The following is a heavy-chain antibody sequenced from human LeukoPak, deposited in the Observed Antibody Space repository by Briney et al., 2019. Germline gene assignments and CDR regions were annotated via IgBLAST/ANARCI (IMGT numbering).Heavy chain of an antibody. CDR1: GFTFSSYW. D-gene: IGHD5-18*01. CDR3: AKGGPWIHDYYYYMDV. Sequence: GGSLRLSCAASGFTFSSYWMSWVRQAPGKGLEWVANIKQDGSEKYYVDSVKGRFTISRDNSKNTLYLQMNSLRAEDTAVYYCAKGGPWIHDYYYYMDVWAKGPRSPSP. CDR2: IKQDGSEK. V-gene: IGHV3-7*03. J-gene: IGHJ6*03.